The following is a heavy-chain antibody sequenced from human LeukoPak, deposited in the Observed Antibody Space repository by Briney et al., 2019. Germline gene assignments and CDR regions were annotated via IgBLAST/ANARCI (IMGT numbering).Heavy chain of an antibody. Sequence: GGSLRLSCAASGFTFSSYSMNWVRQAPGKGLEWVSSISSSSSYIYYADSVKGRFTISRDNAKNSLYLQMNSLRAEDTAVYYCARDPQHPPQRYYDYVWGSYQTYYYYMDVWGKGTTVTVSS. CDR1: GFTFSSYS. V-gene: IGHV3-21*01. J-gene: IGHJ6*03. CDR2: ISSSSSYI. CDR3: ARDPQHPPQRYYDYVWGSYQTYYYYMDV. D-gene: IGHD3-16*02.